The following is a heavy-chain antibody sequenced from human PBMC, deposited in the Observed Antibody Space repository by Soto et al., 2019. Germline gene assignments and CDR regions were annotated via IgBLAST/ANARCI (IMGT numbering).Heavy chain of an antibody. CDR2: INTGNGNT. V-gene: IGHV1-3*04. CDR3: ATNTVVAGFET. Sequence: SVKVSCKASGYTFTTYAMHWVRQAPGQRLEWMGWINTGNGNTEYLQKLQGRVTITRDTSASTVYMELSSLRSEDTAVHYCATNTVVAGFETWG. J-gene: IGHJ3*02. CDR1: GYTFTTYA. D-gene: IGHD2-15*01.